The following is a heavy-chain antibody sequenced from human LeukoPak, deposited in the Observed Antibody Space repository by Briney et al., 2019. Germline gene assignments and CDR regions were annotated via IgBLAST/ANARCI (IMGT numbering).Heavy chain of an antibody. D-gene: IGHD6-19*01. CDR1: GGSISSSSYY. J-gene: IGHJ6*03. CDR3: ARLTDSSGWYEYYYYYMDV. CDR2: IYYSGST. Sequence: SETLSLTCTVSGGSISSSSYYWGWIRQPPGKGLEWIGSIYYSGSTYYNPSLKSRVTISVDTSKNQFSLKLSSVTAADTAVYCCARLTDSSGWYEYYYYYMDVWGKGTTVTVSS. V-gene: IGHV4-39*01.